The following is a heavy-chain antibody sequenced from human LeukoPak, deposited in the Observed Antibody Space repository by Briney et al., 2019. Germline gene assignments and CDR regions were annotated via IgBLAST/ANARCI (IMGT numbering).Heavy chain of an antibody. J-gene: IGHJ4*02. CDR2: ISDSSSTI. D-gene: IGHD1-26*01. V-gene: IGHV3-48*01. Sequence: GGSLRLSCAASGFTFSSYGMHWVRQAPGKGLEWVSYISDSSSTIYYADSVKGRFTISRDNAKNSLYLRMNSLRAEDTAVYYCARDLIVGATINYYFDYWGQGTLVTVSS. CDR3: ARDLIVGATINYYFDY. CDR1: GFTFSSYG.